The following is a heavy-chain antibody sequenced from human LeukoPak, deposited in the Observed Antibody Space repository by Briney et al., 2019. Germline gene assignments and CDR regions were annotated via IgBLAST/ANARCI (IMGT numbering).Heavy chain of an antibody. V-gene: IGHV4-34*01. D-gene: IGHD1-26*01. Sequence: SETLSLTCAVSGRSFSDYSWSWIRQPPGKGLEWIGEINHSGSTNYNPSLKSRVTISLDTSKNQFSLRLSSVTAADTAVYYCAGTREGGLPQYYFDYWGQGTLVTVSS. J-gene: IGHJ4*02. CDR3: AGTREGGLPQYYFDY. CDR2: INHSGST. CDR1: GRSFSDYS.